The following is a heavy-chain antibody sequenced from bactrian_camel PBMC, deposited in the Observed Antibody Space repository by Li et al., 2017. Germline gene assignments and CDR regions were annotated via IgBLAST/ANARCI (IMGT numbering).Heavy chain of an antibody. V-gene: IGHV3S55*01. Sequence: VQLVESGGGSVQAGGSRRLSCVASGYTLPMYMAWFRRLPGQEREGVAAIGGDGRTNYADSVKGRFTISKDNANNTMYLEMNRLQLEDTNMYYCAAGGRRNWHECDWNVWGRGTQVTVS. D-gene: IGHD7*01. J-gene: IGHJ4*01. CDR1: GYTLPMY. CDR2: IGGDGRT. CDR3: AAGGRRNWHECDWNV.